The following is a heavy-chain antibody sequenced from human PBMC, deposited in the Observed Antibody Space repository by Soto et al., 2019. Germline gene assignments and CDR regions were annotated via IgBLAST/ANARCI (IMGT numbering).Heavy chain of an antibody. D-gene: IGHD6-13*01. CDR2: IYPGDSDT. CDR3: ARTAAAGKYYYGLDV. J-gene: IGHJ6*02. V-gene: IGHV5-51*01. CDR1: GYSFTSYW. Sequence: GESLKISCKGSGYSFTSYWIGWVRQMPGKGLELMGIIYPGDSDTRYSPSFQGQVTISADKSISTAYLQWSSLKASDTAMYYCARTAAAGKYYYGLDVWGQGTTVTVSS.